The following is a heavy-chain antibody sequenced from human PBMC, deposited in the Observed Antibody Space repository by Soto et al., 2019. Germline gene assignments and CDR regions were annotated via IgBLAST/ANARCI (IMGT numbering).Heavy chain of an antibody. J-gene: IGHJ5*02. D-gene: IGHD5-18*01. CDR3: AREVLRGYSYGYNWFDP. V-gene: IGHV4-30-4*01. CDR1: GGSISSGDYY. Sequence: PSETLSLTCTVSGGSISSGDYYWSWIRQPPGKGLEWIGYIYYSGSTYYNPSLKSRVTISVDTSKNQFSLKLSSVTAADTAVYYCAREVLRGYSYGYNWFDPWGQGTLVTVSS. CDR2: IYYSGST.